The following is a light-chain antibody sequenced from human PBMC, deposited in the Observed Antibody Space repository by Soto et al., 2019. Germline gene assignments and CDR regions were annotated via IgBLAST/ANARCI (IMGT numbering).Light chain of an antibody. J-gene: IGLJ2*01. CDR3: SSWTNSNTVG. CDR1: SSDVGGYKF. V-gene: IGLV2-14*01. CDR2: EVS. Sequence: QSALTQPASVSGSPGQSITISCTGTSSDVGGYKFVSWYQQHPGKAPKLMIYEVSNRPSGVSNRFSGSKSGNTASLTISGLQAEDEADYYCSSWTNSNTVGFGGGTKLTVL.